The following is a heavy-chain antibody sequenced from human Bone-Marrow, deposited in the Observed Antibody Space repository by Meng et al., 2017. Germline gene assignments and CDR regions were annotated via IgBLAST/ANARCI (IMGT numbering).Heavy chain of an antibody. J-gene: IGHJ3*02. D-gene: IGHD3-10*01. CDR3: TIYIRGHI. CDR2: IGTKPKSYAA. CDR1: GFTFSNAW. V-gene: IGHV3-73*01. Sequence: RLVEAGGGLVKPGGSLRLSCAASGFTFSNAWMSWVRQAPGKGLEWVGRIGTKPKSYAAAYAASVRGRFTISRDDSNNMAFLQMNSLKTEDTAVYFCTIYIRGHIWGQGTMVTVSS.